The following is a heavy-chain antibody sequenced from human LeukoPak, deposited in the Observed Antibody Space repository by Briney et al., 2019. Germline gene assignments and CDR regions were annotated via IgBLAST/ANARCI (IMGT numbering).Heavy chain of an antibody. CDR1: GFSVSNTY. J-gene: IGHJ4*02. CDR3: AKTMIVSLGGLDY. CDR2: MFFGGAT. Sequence: PGGSLRLSCAASGFSVSNTYMTWVRQAPGKGLEWVASMFFGGATYYADSVKGRFTISRDNSKNTLYLQMNSLRAEDTAVYHCAKTMIVSLGGLDYWGQGTLVTVSS. D-gene: IGHD3-22*01. V-gene: IGHV3-53*01.